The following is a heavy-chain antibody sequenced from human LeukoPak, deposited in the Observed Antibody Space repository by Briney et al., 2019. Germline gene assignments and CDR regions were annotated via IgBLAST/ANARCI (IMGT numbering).Heavy chain of an antibody. V-gene: IGHV4-39*01. Sequence: SETLSLTCTVSGGSISSSSYYWGWIRQPPGKGLEWIGSIYYSGSTYYNPSLKSRVTISVDTSKNQFSLKLSSVTAADTAVYYCAGSKSIAAAGTEVRFDPWGQGTLVTVSS. D-gene: IGHD6-13*01. CDR2: IYYSGST. CDR3: AGSKSIAAAGTEVRFDP. CDR1: GGSISSSSYY. J-gene: IGHJ5*02.